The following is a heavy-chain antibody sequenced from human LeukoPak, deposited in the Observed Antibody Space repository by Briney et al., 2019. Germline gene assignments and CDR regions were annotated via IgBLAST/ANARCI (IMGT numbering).Heavy chain of an antibody. CDR1: GYTFTSYG. CDR3: ARDYYDSSGYYYVLDY. V-gene: IGHV1-2*02. CDR2: INPNSGGT. Sequence: GASVKVSCKASGYTFTSYGISWVRQAPGQGLEWMGWINPNSGGTNYAQKFQGRVTMTRDTSISTAYMELSRLRSDDTAVYYCARDYYDSSGYYYVLDYWGQGTLVTVSS. J-gene: IGHJ4*02. D-gene: IGHD3-22*01.